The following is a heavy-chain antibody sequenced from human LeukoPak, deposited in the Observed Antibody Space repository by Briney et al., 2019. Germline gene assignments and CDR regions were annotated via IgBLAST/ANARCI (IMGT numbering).Heavy chain of an antibody. CDR3: AKVPAYCGGDCLFDY. CDR2: ISGGGGST. CDR1: GFTFSSYA. V-gene: IGHV3-23*01. D-gene: IGHD2-21*02. Sequence: PGGSLRLSCAASGFTFSSYAMSWVRQAPGKGLEWVSAISGGGGSTYYADSVKGRFTISRDNSKNTLYLQMNSLRAEDTAVYYCAKVPAYCGGDCLFDYWGQGTLVTVSS. J-gene: IGHJ4*02.